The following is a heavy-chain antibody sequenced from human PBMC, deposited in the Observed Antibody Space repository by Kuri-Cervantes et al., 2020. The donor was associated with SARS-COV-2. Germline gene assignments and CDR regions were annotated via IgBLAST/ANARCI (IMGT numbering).Heavy chain of an antibody. CDR3: ARGPHDFDY. Sequence: GESLKISCAASGFTFSNAWMSWVRQAPGKGLVWVSRINSDGSSTSYADSVKGRFTISRDNAKNTLYLQMNSLRAEDTAVYYCARGPHDFDYWGQGTLVTVSS. CDR1: GFTFSNAW. V-gene: IGHV3-74*01. J-gene: IGHJ4*02. CDR2: INSDGSST.